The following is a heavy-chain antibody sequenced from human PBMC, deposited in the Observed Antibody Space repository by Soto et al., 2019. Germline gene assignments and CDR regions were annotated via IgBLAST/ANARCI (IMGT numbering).Heavy chain of an antibody. CDR2: LYGGDNP. J-gene: IGHJ6*02. V-gene: IGHV3-53*01. CDR3: AKRQQLVRYYYGLDV. CDR1: GLTVSSNY. Sequence: EVQLVESGGGLIQPGGSLRLSCAASGLTVSSNYMNWVRQAPGKGLEWVSALYGGDNPEYADSVKGQFTISRDNSRNTLYLQMNSLRADDTAVYYCAKRQQLVRYYYGLDVWGQGTTVTVSS. D-gene: IGHD6-13*01.